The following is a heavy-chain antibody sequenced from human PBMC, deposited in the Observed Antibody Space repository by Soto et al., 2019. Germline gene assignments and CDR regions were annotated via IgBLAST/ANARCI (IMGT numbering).Heavy chain of an antibody. CDR1: GFTFEEYG. J-gene: IGHJ4*02. D-gene: IGHD4-17*01. CDR3: ARGDHLHYADCLDY. CDR2: INWSGGTS. V-gene: IGHV3-20*04. Sequence: GGSLRLSCEGSGFTFEEYGMSWVRQGPWKGLEWVSGINWSGGTSSYADSVKGRFTISRDNAKNSLYLQMTSLRAEDTALYYCARGDHLHYADCLDYWGQGTLVTVSS.